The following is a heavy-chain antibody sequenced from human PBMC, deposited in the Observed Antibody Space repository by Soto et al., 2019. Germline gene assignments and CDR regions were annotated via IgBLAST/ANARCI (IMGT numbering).Heavy chain of an antibody. CDR1: GYTFTSYY. CDR3: ASPTPSLYCGGDCYQIWPYYYDGMDV. J-gene: IGHJ6*02. V-gene: IGHV1-46*01. D-gene: IGHD2-21*01. CDR2: INPSGGST. Sequence: ASVKVSCKASGYTFTSYYMHWVRQAPGQGLEWMGIINPSGGSTSYAQKFQGRVTMTRDTSTSTVYMELSSLRSEDTAVYYCASPTPSLYCGGDCYQIWPYYYDGMDVWGQGTTVTVSS.